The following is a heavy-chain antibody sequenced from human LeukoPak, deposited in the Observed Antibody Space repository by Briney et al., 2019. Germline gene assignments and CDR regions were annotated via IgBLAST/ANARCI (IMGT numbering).Heavy chain of an antibody. CDR3: ARGYSSSWYGPNWFDP. J-gene: IGHJ5*02. CDR2: IIPILGIA. Sequence: ASVKVSCKASGGTFSSYAISWVRQAPGQGLEWMGRIIPILGIANYAQKFQGRVTITADKSTSTAYMELSSLRSEDTAVYYCARGYSSSWYGPNWFDPWGQGTLVTVSS. CDR1: GGTFSSYA. V-gene: IGHV1-69*04. D-gene: IGHD6-13*01.